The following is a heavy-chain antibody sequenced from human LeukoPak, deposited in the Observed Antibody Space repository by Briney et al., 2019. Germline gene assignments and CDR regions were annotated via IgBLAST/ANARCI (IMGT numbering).Heavy chain of an antibody. D-gene: IGHD3-10*01. CDR1: GGSISSYY. V-gene: IGHV4-4*09. Sequence: PSETLSLTCTVSGGSISSYYWSWIRQPPGKGLEWIGYIYTSGSTNYNPSLKSRVTISVDTSKNQFSLKLSSVTAADTAVYYCARGTEELLSYFDYWGQGTLVTVSS. CDR2: IYTSGST. CDR3: ARGTEELLSYFDY. J-gene: IGHJ4*02.